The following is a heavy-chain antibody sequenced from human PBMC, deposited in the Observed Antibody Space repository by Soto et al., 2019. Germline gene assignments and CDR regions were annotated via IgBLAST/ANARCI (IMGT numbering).Heavy chain of an antibody. D-gene: IGHD5-18*01. V-gene: IGHV4-59*01. CDR1: GGSISSYY. CDR3: ARVDGYSYGPHYYYYYGMDV. J-gene: IGHJ6*02. Sequence: PSETLSLTCTVSGGSISSYYWSWIRQPPGKGLEWIGYIYYSGSTNYNPSLKSRVTISVDTSKNQFSLKLSSVTAADTAVYYFARVDGYSYGPHYYYYYGMDVWGQGTTVTVSS. CDR2: IYYSGST.